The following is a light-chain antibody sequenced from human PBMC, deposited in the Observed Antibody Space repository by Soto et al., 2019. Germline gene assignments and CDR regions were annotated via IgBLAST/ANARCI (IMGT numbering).Light chain of an antibody. J-gene: IGKJ1*01. Sequence: EIVLTQSPATLSSFPGDRVTLSCRASQYINTRLAWYQHKPGQAPRFLIYLTSNRAAGVPSRFSAWGSETDFTLTISDVQPEDFAVYYCHQRQSWPRTFGQGTKVDIK. CDR1: QYINTR. CDR2: LTS. CDR3: HQRQSWPRT. V-gene: IGKV3-11*01.